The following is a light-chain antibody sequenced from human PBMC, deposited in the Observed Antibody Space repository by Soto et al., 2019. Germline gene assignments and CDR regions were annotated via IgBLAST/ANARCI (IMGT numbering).Light chain of an antibody. CDR1: QSVSSSY. Sequence: EIVLTQSPGTLSLSPGERATLSCRASQSVSSSYLAWYQQRPGQAPRLLMYGASSRATGIPDRLSGSGSGTDFILTISRLEPEDFAVYYCQQYGSSPWTFGHGTKVDIK. V-gene: IGKV3-20*01. CDR3: QQYGSSPWT. J-gene: IGKJ1*01. CDR2: GAS.